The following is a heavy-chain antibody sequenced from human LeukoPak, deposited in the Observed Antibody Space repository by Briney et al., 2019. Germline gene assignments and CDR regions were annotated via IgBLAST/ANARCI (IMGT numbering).Heavy chain of an antibody. D-gene: IGHD2-2*01. CDR1: GGSISSGSYY. CDR2: IYTSGST. CDR3: AREYQLLFPFSNWFDP. Sequence: PSQTLSLTCTVSGGSISSGSYYCSWIRQPAGKGLEWIGRIYTSGSTNYNPPLKSRVTISVDPSKNQFSLKLSSVTAADTAVYYCAREYQLLFPFSNWFDPWGQGTLVTVSS. J-gene: IGHJ5*02. V-gene: IGHV4-61*02.